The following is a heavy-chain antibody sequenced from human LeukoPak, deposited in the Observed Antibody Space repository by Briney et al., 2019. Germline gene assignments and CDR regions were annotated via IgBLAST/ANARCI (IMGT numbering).Heavy chain of an antibody. D-gene: IGHD6-13*01. CDR3: ARGRLVAAAELFDY. V-gene: IGHV3-33*01. CDR1: GFTFSSYG. CDR2: IWYDGSNK. Sequence: GGSLRLSCAASGFTFSSYGMHWVRQAPGKGLEWLAVIWYDGSNKYYADCVKGRFTISRDNSKNTLYLQMNSLRAEDTAVYHCARGRLVAAAELFDYWCQGTLVTVSS. J-gene: IGHJ4*02.